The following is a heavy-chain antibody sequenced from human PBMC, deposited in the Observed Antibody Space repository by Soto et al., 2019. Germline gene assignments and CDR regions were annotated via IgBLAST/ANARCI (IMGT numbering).Heavy chain of an antibody. J-gene: IGHJ5*02. CDR2: IYWNDDK. V-gene: IGHV2-5*01. CDR1: RSSHSSGSYY. D-gene: IGHD6-19*01. Sequence: TLSLTCTVSRSSHSSGSYYWRWIHQPPGKALEWLALIYWNDDKRYSPSLKSRLTITKDTSKSRVVLTMTNMDPVDTATYYCAHSMAVAGTPWFAPWGQGTLVTVSS. CDR3: AHSMAVAGTPWFAP.